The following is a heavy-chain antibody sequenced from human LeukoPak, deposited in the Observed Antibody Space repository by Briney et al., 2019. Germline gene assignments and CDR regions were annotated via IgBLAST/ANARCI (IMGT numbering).Heavy chain of an antibody. Sequence: ASVKVSCKTSGYTFSNYDITWVRQAPGQGLEWMGWINPNSGGTNYAQKFQGRVTMTRDTSISTAYMELSRLRSDDTAVYYCAIGQWPSFDYWGQGTLVTVSS. V-gene: IGHV1-2*02. J-gene: IGHJ4*02. CDR3: AIGQWPSFDY. CDR2: INPNSGGT. CDR1: GYTFSNYD. D-gene: IGHD6-19*01.